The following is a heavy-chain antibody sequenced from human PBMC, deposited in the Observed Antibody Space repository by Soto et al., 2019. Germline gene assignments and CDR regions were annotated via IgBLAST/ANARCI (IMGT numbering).Heavy chain of an antibody. CDR1: GFTFTDYS. D-gene: IGHD3-16*01. CDR2: ISNRASTM. J-gene: IGHJ5*02. V-gene: IGHV3-48*02. CDR3: VRSLIQQYDL. Sequence: EVQLVESGGCWVQPGGSLRLSCSASGFTFTDYSMNWVRQAPGKGLEWVAYISNRASTMSYADSVKGRFSISRDNAKNSLFLQMSSLRDEDSAVYYCVRSLIQQYDLWGQGTLVAVSS.